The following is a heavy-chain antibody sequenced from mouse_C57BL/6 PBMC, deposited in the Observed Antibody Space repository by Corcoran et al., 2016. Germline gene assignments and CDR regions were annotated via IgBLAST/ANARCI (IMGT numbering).Heavy chain of an antibody. CDR2: IDPEDGET. J-gene: IGHJ3*01. CDR3: AGPSDSNYLAWFAY. V-gene: IGHV14-2*01. D-gene: IGHD2-5*01. CDR1: GFNIKDYY. Sequence: EVQLQQSGAELVKPGASVKLSCTASGFNIKDYYMNWVRQRTEQGLEWIGRIDPEDGETKYAPKFQGKATITTDTSSNTAYLQLSSLTSEHTAVYYCAGPSDSNYLAWFAYWGQGTLVTVSA.